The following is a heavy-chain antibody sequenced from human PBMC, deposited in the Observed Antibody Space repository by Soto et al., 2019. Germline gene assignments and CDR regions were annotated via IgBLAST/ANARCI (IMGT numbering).Heavy chain of an antibody. V-gene: IGHV4-30-4*01. CDR2: IYYSGST. D-gene: IGHD5-18*01. CDR1: GGSISSGDYY. J-gene: IGHJ6*02. Sequence: QVQLQESGPGLVKPSQTLSLTCTVSGGSISSGDYYWSWIRRPPGKGLEWIGYIYYSGSTYYNPSLKGRVTISVDTSKNQFSLKLRSVTAADTAVYYCARAPPVVTDFWGQGTTVTVSS. CDR3: ARAPPVVTDF.